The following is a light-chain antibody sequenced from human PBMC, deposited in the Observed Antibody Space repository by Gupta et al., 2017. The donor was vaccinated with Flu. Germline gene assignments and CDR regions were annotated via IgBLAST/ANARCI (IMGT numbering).Light chain of an antibody. CDR2: AAS. CDR1: QGISNY. V-gene: IGKV1-27*01. J-gene: IGKJ3*01. Sequence: DIHMTQSPSSLSASVGDRVTITCRASQGISNYLAWYQQKPGKVTKILTYAASTFQSGVPSRFSGSRSGTDFTLTIISLQPEDVATYYCQKYNSALGTFGPGTKVDIK. CDR3: QKYNSALGT.